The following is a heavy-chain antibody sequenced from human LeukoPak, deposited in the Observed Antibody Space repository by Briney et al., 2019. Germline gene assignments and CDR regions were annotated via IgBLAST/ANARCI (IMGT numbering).Heavy chain of an antibody. D-gene: IGHD2-8*01. CDR3: ARGPGRMVY. CDR2: IYYSGST. Sequence: SETLSLTCTVSCGSISSYYWSWIRQPPGKGLEWIGYIYYSGSTNYNPSLKSRVTISVDTSKNQFSLKLSSVTAADTAVYYCARGPGRMVYWGQGTLVTVSS. V-gene: IGHV4-59*01. CDR1: CGSISSYY. J-gene: IGHJ4*02.